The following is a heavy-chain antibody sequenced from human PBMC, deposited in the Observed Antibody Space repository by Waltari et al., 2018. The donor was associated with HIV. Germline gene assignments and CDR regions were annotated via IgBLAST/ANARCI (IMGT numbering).Heavy chain of an antibody. CDR2: IYSNATT. CDR1: WFAVINNY. J-gene: IGHJ4*02. CDR3: ATVLVRTSWVITTAPFDY. V-gene: IGHV3-53*01. D-gene: IGHD3-22*01. Sequence: EVQLVESGGGLIQPGGSLSLACAASWFAVINNYISWVRQAPGKGLEWVSLIYSNATTYYADSVKGRFTISRDNSKNTLYLQMNSLRADDTAVYFCATVLVRTSWVITTAPFDYWGQGTLVTVSS.